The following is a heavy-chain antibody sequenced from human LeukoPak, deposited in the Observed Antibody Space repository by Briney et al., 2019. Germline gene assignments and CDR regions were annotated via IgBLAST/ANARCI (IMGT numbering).Heavy chain of an antibody. D-gene: IGHD5-18*01. CDR2: FDPEDGET. CDR1: GYTLTELS. CDR3: ATGPTWIQSYYFDY. V-gene: IGHV1-24*01. Sequence: APVKVSCKVSGYTLTELSMHWVRQAPGKGLEWMGGFDPEDGETIYAQKFQGRVTMTEDTSTDTAYMELSSLRSEDTAVYYCATGPTWIQSYYFDYWGQGTLVTVSS. J-gene: IGHJ4*02.